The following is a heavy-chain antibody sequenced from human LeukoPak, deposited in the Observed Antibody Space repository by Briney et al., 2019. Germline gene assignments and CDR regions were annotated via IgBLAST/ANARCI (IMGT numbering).Heavy chain of an antibody. V-gene: IGHV3-30*18. CDR3: AKGGRSSWHNDC. CDR1: GFTFSSFG. D-gene: IGHD6-13*01. J-gene: IGHJ4*02. CDR2: ISYDGSNK. Sequence: GRSLRLSCAASGFTFSSFGMHWVRQAPGKGLEWVALISYDGSNKYYADSVKGRFTISRDNSKSTLCLQMNSLRAEDTAVYYCAKGGRSSWHNDCWGQGSLVTVSS.